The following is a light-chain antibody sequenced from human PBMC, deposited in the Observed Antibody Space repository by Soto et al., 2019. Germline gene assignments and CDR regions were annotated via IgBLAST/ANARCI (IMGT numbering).Light chain of an antibody. CDR1: QSVRSSF. CDR3: QQYDSSPWT. CDR2: GAS. V-gene: IGKV3-20*01. J-gene: IGKJ1*01. Sequence: ESVLTKSPGTLYLSPGERATLSCRASQSVRSSFLAWYQLKPGQAPRLLIYGASSRATGIPDRFSGSGSGTDFTLTISRLEPEDFAVYYCQQYDSSPWTFGQGTKVESK.